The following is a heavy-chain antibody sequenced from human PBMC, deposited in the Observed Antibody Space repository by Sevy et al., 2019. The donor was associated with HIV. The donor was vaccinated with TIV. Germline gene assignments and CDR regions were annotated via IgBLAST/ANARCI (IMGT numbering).Heavy chain of an antibody. CDR1: GGSISSGGYY. CDR3: ARATNLNAFDF. Sequence: SETLSLTCTVSGGSISSGGYYWSWIRQHPGKGLEWIGYIAYSGSTNYKPSLKSRVTISVDTSKKQCSLKLSSVTAAYTAVYYCARATNLNAFDFWGQGTMVTVSS. V-gene: IGHV4-31*03. CDR2: IAYSGST. D-gene: IGHD1-26*01. J-gene: IGHJ3*01.